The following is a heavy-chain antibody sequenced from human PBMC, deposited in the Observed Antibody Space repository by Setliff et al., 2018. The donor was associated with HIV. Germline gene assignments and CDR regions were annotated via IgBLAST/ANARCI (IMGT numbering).Heavy chain of an antibody. D-gene: IGHD3-16*02. V-gene: IGHV7-4-1*02. Sequence: ASVKVSCKASGYIFTNDPMNWVRQAPGQGLEWMGWVNTKTGNPTYAQDFTGRFVFSLDTSVNTAYLEISGLKIADTAVYFCAREFLLGDLSFPANWGQGTLVTVSS. CDR1: GYIFTNDP. CDR2: VNTKTGNP. CDR3: AREFLLGDLSFPAN. J-gene: IGHJ4*02.